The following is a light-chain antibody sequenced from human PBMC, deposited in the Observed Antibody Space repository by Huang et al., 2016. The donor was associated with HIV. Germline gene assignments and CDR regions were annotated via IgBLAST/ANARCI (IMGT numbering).Light chain of an antibody. CDR3: QHYYNPPYT. CDR1: QSVLYSSNNKNY. CDR2: WAA. V-gene: IGKV4-1*01. J-gene: IGKJ2*01. Sequence: DIVMTQSPDSLAVSLGERATINCKSSQSVLYSSNNKNYLAWYQQKPGQPPKLLIFWAATRESGVPDRVSGSGSGTDFTLTISSLQAEDVAVYYCQHYYNPPYTFGQGTKLEIK.